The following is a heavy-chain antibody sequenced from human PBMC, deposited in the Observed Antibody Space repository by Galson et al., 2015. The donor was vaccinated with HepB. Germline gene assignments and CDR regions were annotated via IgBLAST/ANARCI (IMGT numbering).Heavy chain of an antibody. CDR2: ILPISTTA. V-gene: IGHV1-69*13. J-gene: IGHJ4*02. D-gene: IGHD3-16*02. CDR1: GGTFSSYV. CDR3: ARDYIWGSYRYMGY. Sequence: SVKVSCKASGGTFSSYVISWVRQAPGQGLEWMGGILPISTTANYALKFQGRVTITADESTSTAYMELSSLRSEDTAIYYCARDYIWGSYRYMGYWGQGTLVTVSS.